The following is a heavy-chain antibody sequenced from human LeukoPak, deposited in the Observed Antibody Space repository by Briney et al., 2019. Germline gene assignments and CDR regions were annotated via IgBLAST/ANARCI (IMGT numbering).Heavy chain of an antibody. J-gene: IGHJ4*02. CDR2: INPNSGGT. V-gene: IGHV1-2*02. CDR1: GYTFTHYY. CDR3: ARGWRDYGDYVYYFDY. Sequence: ASVKVSCKTSGYTFTHYYLHWVRQAPGQGLEWMGWINPNSGGTNYAQNFQGRVTMTRDTSISTAYMEVSRLRSDDTAVYYCARGWRDYGDYVYYFDYWGQGTLVTVSS. D-gene: IGHD4-17*01.